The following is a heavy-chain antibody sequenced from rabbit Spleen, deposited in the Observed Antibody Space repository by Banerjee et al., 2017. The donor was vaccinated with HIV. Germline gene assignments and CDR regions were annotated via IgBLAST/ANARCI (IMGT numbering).Heavy chain of an antibody. CDR3: AKSGHVRGDYTWDL. CDR2: IYAGRGST. D-gene: IGHD1-1*01. CDR1: GFTISSSDY. J-gene: IGHJ3*01. V-gene: IGHV1S40*01. Sequence: QSLEESGGDLVKPGASLTLTCTASGFTISSSDYMCWVRQAPGKGLEWIACIYAGRGSTHYANWAKGRVTMYKTSSTTVTLQLTRLTAADTATYFCAKSGHVRGDYTWDLWGQGTLVTVS.